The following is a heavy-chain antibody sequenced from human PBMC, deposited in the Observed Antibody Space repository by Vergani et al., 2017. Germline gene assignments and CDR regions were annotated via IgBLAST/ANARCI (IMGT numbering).Heavy chain of an antibody. V-gene: IGHV4-34*01. CDR3: ARGRGFWGSYRHYFDY. Sequence: QVQLQQWGAGLLKPSETLSLTCAVYGGSFSGYYWSWIRQPPGKGLEWIGEINQSGSTNYNPSLKSRVTISVDTSKNQFSLKLSSVTAADTAVYYCARGRGFWGSYRHYFDYWGQGTLVTVSS. D-gene: IGHD3-16*02. CDR2: INQSGST. J-gene: IGHJ4*02. CDR1: GGSFSGYY.